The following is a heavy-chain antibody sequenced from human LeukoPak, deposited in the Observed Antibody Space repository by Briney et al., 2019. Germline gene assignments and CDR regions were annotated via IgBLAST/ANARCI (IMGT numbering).Heavy chain of an antibody. J-gene: IGHJ6*03. CDR1: GFTFINAW. CDR3: ARDMTARDGDNQRNFYYYYYYMDV. Sequence: GGSLRLSCAASGFTFINAWMNWVRQAPGKGLEWVSSISSSSSYIYYADSVKGRFTISSDNAKNSLYLQMNSLRAEDTAVYYCARDMTARDGDNQRNFYYYYYYMDVWGKGTTVTVPS. V-gene: IGHV3-21*01. D-gene: IGHD5-24*01. CDR2: ISSSSSYI.